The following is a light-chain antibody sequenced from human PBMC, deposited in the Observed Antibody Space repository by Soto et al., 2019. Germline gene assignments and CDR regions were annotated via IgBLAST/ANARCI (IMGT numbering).Light chain of an antibody. CDR3: SSYAPSDVV. CDR1: PSDVGGSNS. CDR2: DVN. Sequence: QAVVTQPPSASGSPGQSVTISCTGTPSDVGGSNSVYWYQQHPGKAPNLMIYDVNKRPSGVPDRFSGSKSGNTASLTVSGLQAADEAYYFCSSYAPSDVVFGGGTKLTVL. J-gene: IGLJ2*01. V-gene: IGLV2-8*01.